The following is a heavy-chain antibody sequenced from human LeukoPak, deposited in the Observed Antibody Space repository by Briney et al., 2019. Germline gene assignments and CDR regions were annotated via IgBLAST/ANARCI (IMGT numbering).Heavy chain of an antibody. CDR1: GDSISGYF. V-gene: IGHV4-59*08. CDR3: ARSATVTTYYYYYGMDV. CDR2: IHYSGAT. Sequence: SETLSLTCTVSGDSISGYFWSWIRQTPGKGLEWIGYIHYSGATNYNPSLKSRVTMSVDTSKDQFSLKLSSVNAADTAMYYCARSATVTTYYYYYGMDVWGQGTTVTVSS. D-gene: IGHD4-17*01. J-gene: IGHJ6*02.